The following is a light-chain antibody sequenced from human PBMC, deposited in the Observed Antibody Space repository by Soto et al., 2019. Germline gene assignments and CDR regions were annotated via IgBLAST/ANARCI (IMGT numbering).Light chain of an antibody. J-gene: IGKJ4*01. V-gene: IGKV1-5*01. CDR2: DAS. Sequence: DMQMTQSPSTLSASVGDRVTITCRASQSISTWLAWYQHKPGKAPDLLIYDASSLQTGVPSRFSGSGAGTEFTLTITSLQPDDFATYYCQQYDTYPLSFGGGTEVEIK. CDR1: QSISTW. CDR3: QQYDTYPLS.